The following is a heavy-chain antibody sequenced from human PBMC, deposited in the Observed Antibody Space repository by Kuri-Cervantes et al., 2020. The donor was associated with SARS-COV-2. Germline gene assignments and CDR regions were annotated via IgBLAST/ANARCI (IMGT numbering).Heavy chain of an antibody. D-gene: IGHD6-19*01. V-gene: IGHV1-2*02. Sequence: ASVKVSCKASGYTFTGYYMHWVRQAPGQGLEWMGWINPSSGDTTYAQNFHGRVTVTRHTSMSTVYMELTSLTSEDTAVYFCARGLVAGTPKVYYFDYWGQGTLVTVSS. CDR2: INPSSGDT. J-gene: IGHJ4*02. CDR3: ARGLVAGTPKVYYFDY. CDR1: GYTFTGYY.